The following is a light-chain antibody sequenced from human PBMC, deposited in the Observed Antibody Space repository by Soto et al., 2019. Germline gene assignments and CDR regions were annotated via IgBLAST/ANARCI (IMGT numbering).Light chain of an antibody. Sequence: EVVLTQSPDTLCLSPGERATLSCRASQSVSSDYLAWYQQKPGQTPRLLIYRASSRATGIPGRFSGSGSGTDFPLTINRLEPEDFAVYYCQQYGTSPRTFGQGTKVELK. J-gene: IGKJ1*01. CDR1: QSVSSDY. V-gene: IGKV3-20*01. CDR3: QQYGTSPRT. CDR2: RAS.